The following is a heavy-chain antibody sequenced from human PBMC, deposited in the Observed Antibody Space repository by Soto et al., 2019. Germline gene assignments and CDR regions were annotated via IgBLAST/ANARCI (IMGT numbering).Heavy chain of an antibody. D-gene: IGHD3-3*01. V-gene: IGHV1-18*04. Sequence: QVQLVQSGAEVKKPGASVKVSCKASGYTFTSYGISWVRQAPGQGLEWMGWISAYNGNTNYAQKLQGRVTMTTDTPTSTAYMELRSLRSDDTAVYYCARAPDLTIFGVVNGGGWFDPWGQGTLVTVSS. CDR3: ARAPDLTIFGVVNGGGWFDP. J-gene: IGHJ5*02. CDR2: ISAYNGNT. CDR1: GYTFTSYG.